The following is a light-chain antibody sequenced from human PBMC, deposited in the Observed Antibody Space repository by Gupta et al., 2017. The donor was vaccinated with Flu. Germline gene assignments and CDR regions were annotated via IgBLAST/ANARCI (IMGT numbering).Light chain of an antibody. CDR2: AAS. J-gene: IGKJ1*01. Sequence: PASLSASVGDRVTITCRARQSISSYLNWYQQKPGKAPKLLIYAASSLQSGVPSRFSGSGSGTDFTLTISRLQPEDFATYYCQQRNSTPRTFGQGTKVEIK. CDR3: QQRNSTPRT. V-gene: IGKV1-39*01. CDR1: QSISSY.